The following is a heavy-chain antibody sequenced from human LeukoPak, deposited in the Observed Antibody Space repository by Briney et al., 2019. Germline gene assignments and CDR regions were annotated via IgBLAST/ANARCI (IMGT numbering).Heavy chain of an antibody. CDR1: GYTFTSYG. CDR3: ARDRALGYSSGWSPGPLSWWFDP. V-gene: IGHV1-2*02. J-gene: IGHJ5*02. Sequence: GASVTVSCKASGYTFTSYGISWVRQAPGQGLEWMGWINPNSGGTNYAQKFQGRVTMTRDTSISTAYMELSRLRSDDTAVYYCARDRALGYSSGWSPGPLSWWFDPWGQGTLVTVSS. CDR2: INPNSGGT. D-gene: IGHD6-19*01.